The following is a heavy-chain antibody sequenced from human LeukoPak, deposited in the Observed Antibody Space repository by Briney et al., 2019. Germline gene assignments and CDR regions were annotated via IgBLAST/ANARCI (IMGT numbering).Heavy chain of an antibody. D-gene: IGHD6-13*01. J-gene: IGHJ4*02. CDR1: GFTFSTYW. Sequence: PGGSLRLSCAASGFTFSTYWMHWVRHTPGKGLVWVSRINSDGSSTSYADSVKGRFTISRDNAKNTLYLEMNSLRAEDTAVYYCTRESWTAATGIDYWGQGTLVTVST. V-gene: IGHV3-74*01. CDR3: TRESWTAATGIDY. CDR2: INSDGSST.